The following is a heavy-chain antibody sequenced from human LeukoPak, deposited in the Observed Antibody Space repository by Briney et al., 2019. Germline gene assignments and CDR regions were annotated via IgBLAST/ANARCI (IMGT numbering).Heavy chain of an antibody. CDR3: ARRIAVAGYNDAFDI. Sequence: SETLSLTCTVSGGSISSYYWSWIRQPPGKGLEWIGYIYYSGSTNYNPSLKSRVTISVDTSKNQCSLKLSSVTAADTAVYYCARRIAVAGYNDAFDIWGQGTMVTVSS. CDR1: GGSISSYY. V-gene: IGHV4-59*08. J-gene: IGHJ3*02. CDR2: IYYSGST. D-gene: IGHD6-19*01.